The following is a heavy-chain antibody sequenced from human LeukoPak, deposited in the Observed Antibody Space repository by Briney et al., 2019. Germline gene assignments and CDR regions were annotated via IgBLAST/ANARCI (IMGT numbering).Heavy chain of an antibody. CDR1: GFTFSSYG. CDR2: IWYDGSNK. J-gene: IGHJ4*02. Sequence: GGSLRLSCAASGFTFSSYGMHWVRQAPVKGLEWVAVIWYDGSNKYYADSVKGRFTISRDNSKNTLYLQMNSLRAEDTAVYYCARDVDTPMAPAYFDYWGQGTLVTVSS. D-gene: IGHD5-18*01. V-gene: IGHV3-33*01. CDR3: ARDVDTPMAPAYFDY.